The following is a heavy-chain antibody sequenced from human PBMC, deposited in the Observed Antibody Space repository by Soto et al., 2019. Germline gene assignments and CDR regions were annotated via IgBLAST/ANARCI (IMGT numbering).Heavy chain of an antibody. V-gene: IGHV3-23*01. CDR2: ISGSGGST. CDR3: AKDSRGLRYFDWFDP. D-gene: IGHD3-9*01. J-gene: IGHJ5*02. Sequence: GGSLRLSCAASGFTFSSYAMSWVRQAPGKGLEWVSAISGSGGSTYYADSVKGRFTISRDNSKNTLYLQMNSLRAEDTAVYYCAKDSRGLRYFDWFDPWGQGTLVTVSS. CDR1: GFTFSSYA.